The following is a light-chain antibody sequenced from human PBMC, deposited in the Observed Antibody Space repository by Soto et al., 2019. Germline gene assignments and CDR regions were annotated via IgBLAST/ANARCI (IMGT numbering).Light chain of an antibody. Sequence: QSVLTQPASVSGSPGQSITISCTGTRSDVGNYIFVSWYRQHPGNAPKLMIYDINNRPSGVSNRFSGSKSGNTASLTISGLQAEDEADYYCVSYTTSASYVFGTGTKVTVL. CDR2: DIN. J-gene: IGLJ1*01. CDR3: VSYTTSASYV. CDR1: RSDVGNYIF. V-gene: IGLV2-14*01.